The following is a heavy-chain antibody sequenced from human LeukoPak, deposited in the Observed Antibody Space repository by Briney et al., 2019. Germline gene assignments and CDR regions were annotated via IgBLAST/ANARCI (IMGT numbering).Heavy chain of an antibody. CDR3: ASRYDSSSYLYYFDY. CDR1: GVSISSYY. Sequence: SETLSLTCTVSGVSISSYYWSWIRQPPGKGLEWIGYIYYSGSTNYNPSLKSRVTISVDTCKNQFSLKLSSVTAADTAVYYCASRYDSSSYLYYFDYWGQGTLVTVSS. V-gene: IGHV4-59*08. D-gene: IGHD3-22*01. CDR2: IYYSGST. J-gene: IGHJ4*02.